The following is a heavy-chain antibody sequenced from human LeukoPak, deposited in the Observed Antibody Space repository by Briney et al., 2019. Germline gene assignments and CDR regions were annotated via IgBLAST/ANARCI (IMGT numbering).Heavy chain of an antibody. CDR2: IYTSGST. CDR1: GGSISSYY. V-gene: IGHV4-4*07. D-gene: IGHD3-3*01. Sequence: SETLSLTCTVSGGSISSYYWSWIRQPAGKGLEWIGRIYTSGSTNYNPSLKSRVTMSVDTSKNQFSLKLSSVTAADTAVYYCAREGLRFLEWFKAFDIWGQGTMVTVSS. J-gene: IGHJ3*02. CDR3: AREGLRFLEWFKAFDI.